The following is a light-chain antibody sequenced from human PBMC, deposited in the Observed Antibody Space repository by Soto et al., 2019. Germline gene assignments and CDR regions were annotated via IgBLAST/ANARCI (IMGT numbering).Light chain of an antibody. CDR1: SSNIGAGCE. J-gene: IGLJ1*01. CDR3: QSYDSSLSASYV. Sequence: SVLTPPPSVSGAPGQRVTISCTGCSSNIGAGCEVHWYQHLPGKAPKLLIYGNTNRPSGVPDRFSGSKSGTSASLAITGLQAEDEADYYCQSYDSSLSASYVFGGGTKVTVL. V-gene: IGLV1-40*01. CDR2: GNT.